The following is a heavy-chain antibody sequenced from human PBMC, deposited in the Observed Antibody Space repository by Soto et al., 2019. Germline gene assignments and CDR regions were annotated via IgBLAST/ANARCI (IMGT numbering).Heavy chain of an antibody. CDR2: IYVTGAV. Sequence: LSLTCRVSGAALDSGNYYWSWIRQVPGKGLEWIGHIYVTGAVDYNPSLRDRITISQDTSERQFSLNLRLVTAADTAVYYCARLRIATNNYKWFDPWGQGTLVTVSS. J-gene: IGHJ5*02. V-gene: IGHV4-31*03. CDR3: ARLRIATNNYKWFDP. CDR1: GAALDSGNYY. D-gene: IGHD2-21*01.